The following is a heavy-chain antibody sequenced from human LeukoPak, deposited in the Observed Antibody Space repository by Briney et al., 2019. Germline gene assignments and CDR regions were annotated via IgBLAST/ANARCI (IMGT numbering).Heavy chain of an antibody. V-gene: IGHV1-2*02. Sequence: APVKVSCKASGYAFTGNYIHWVRQAPGQGLEWLGWINPNSGGTNYAQKFQGRVTMTRDTSISTAYMELSRLRSDDTAVYYCARVVITVTTNDAFDIWGQGTMVTVSS. CDR2: INPNSGGT. J-gene: IGHJ3*02. CDR3: ARVVITVTTNDAFDI. CDR1: GYAFTGNY. D-gene: IGHD4-17*01.